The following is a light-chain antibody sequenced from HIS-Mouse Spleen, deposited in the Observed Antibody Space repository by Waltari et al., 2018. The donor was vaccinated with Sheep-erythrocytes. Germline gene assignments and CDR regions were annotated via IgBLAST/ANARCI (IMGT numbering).Light chain of an antibody. Sequence: DIVMTQSPLSLPVTPGEPASISCRSSQSLLHSNGYNYLDWYLQKPGQSPQLLIYLGANRAAGVPDRFSGSGSGTDFTLKISRVEAEDVGVYYCMQGTPPLTFGGGTKVEIK. CDR3: MQGTPPLT. CDR1: QSLLHSNGYNY. CDR2: LGA. J-gene: IGKJ4*01. V-gene: IGKV2-28*01.